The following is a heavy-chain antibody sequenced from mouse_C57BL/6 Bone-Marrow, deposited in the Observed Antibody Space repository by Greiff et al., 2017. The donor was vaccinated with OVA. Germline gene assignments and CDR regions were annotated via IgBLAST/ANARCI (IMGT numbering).Heavy chain of an antibody. CDR1: GYTFTSYG. Sequence: QVQLQQPGAELVMPGASVKLSCKASGYTFTSYGMHWVKQRPGQGFEWIGEIDPSDSYTNYNQKFKGKSTLTVDKSSSTAYMQLSSLTSEDSAVYYCARHSNDYGIAMDYWGQGTSVTVSS. V-gene: IGHV1-69*01. J-gene: IGHJ4*01. D-gene: IGHD1-1*01. CDR3: ARHSNDYGIAMDY. CDR2: IDPSDSYT.